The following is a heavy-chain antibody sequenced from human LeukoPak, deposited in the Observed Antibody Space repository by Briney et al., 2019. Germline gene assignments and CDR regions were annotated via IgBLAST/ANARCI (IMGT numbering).Heavy chain of an antibody. CDR1: GFTFDDYA. D-gene: IGHD2-15*01. CDR2: ISGDGGST. V-gene: IGHV3-43*02. CDR3: AKEIDTLGTNAFDI. J-gene: IGHJ3*02. Sequence: GVSLRLSCAASGFTFDDYAMHWVRQAPGKDLEWVSLISGDGGSTYYADSVRGRFTISRDNSKNSLYLQMDSLRTEDTAFYYCAKEIDTLGTNAFDIWGQGTMVTVSS.